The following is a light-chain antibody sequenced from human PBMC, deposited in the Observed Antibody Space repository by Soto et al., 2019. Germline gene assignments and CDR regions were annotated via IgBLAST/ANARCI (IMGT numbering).Light chain of an antibody. CDR2: RNN. Sequence: QSVLTQPPSASGTPGQRVTISCSGSSFNIGSNYVYWYQQLPGTAPKLLIYRNNQRPSGVPDRFSGSKSGTSASLAISGLRSEDEADYYCAAWDDSLSGTVFGGGTKVTVL. CDR1: SFNIGSNY. V-gene: IGLV1-47*01. CDR3: AAWDDSLSGTV. J-gene: IGLJ2*01.